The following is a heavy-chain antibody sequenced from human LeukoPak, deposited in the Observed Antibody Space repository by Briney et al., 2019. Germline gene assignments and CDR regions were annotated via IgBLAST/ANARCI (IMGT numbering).Heavy chain of an antibody. CDR2: IYPADSHT. D-gene: IGHD6-25*01. V-gene: IGHV5-51*01. Sequence: GASLQISCQGSGPIFANYWIGWVRQLPGKGLEWMGLIYPADSHTRYSPSFQGQVTISADKSISTAYLQWSSLQASDTAIYYCARTSANWFDPWGQGTLVTVSS. CDR3: ARTSANWFDP. J-gene: IGHJ5*02. CDR1: GPIFANYW.